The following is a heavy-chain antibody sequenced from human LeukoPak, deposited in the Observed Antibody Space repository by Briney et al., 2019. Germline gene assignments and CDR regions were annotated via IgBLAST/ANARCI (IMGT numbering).Heavy chain of an antibody. D-gene: IGHD3-3*01. V-gene: IGHV3-74*01. CDR3: VSDLCGGDDQ. Sequence: PGRSLRLSCAASGFVFSRYGMHWVRQAPGKGLVWVSRIDEDGKAIDYADSVKGRFTISRDNAKDTLYLQMSSLRDEDTAVYYCVSDLCGGDDQWGRGTLVTVSS. CDR1: GFVFSRYG. J-gene: IGHJ5*02. CDR2: IDEDGKAI.